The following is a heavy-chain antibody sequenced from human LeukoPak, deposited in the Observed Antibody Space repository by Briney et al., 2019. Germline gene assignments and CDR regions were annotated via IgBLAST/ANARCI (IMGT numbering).Heavy chain of an antibody. CDR2: IYHSGST. Sequence: SETLSLSCAVSGYSISSGYYWGWIRQPPGKGLEWIGSIYHSGSTYYNPSLKSRVTISVDTSKNQFSLKLSSVTAADTAVYYCARWERWQHFASWGQGTLVTVSS. D-gene: IGHD5-24*01. V-gene: IGHV4-38-2*01. J-gene: IGHJ4*02. CDR1: GYSISSGYY. CDR3: ARWERWQHFAS.